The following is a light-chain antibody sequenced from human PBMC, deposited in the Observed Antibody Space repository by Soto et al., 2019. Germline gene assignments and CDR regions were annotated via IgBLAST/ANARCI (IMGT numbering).Light chain of an antibody. CDR1: QSISDY. CDR2: DAS. Sequence: DIQMTQSPSTLSASVGDRVIITCRASQSISDYLAWYQQKPGKAPKLLIYDASNLESGVPSTFSGSGSGTEFTLPISSLQPDDFATYYCQQYYTYWHMFGQGTKVDIK. V-gene: IGKV1-5*01. CDR3: QQYYTYWHM. J-gene: IGKJ1*01.